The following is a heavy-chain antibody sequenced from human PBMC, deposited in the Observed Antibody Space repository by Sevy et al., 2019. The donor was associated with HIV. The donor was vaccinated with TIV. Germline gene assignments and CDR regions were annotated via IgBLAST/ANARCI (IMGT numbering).Heavy chain of an antibody. J-gene: IGHJ4*02. Sequence: KQSQTLSLTCVISGDSVSRNGAAWNWIRQSPSRGLEWLGRSYYRSTWHKDYAISVKSRLTITPDTSKNQFFLQLNSVTPEDTDMYYCARAVAGVYYFDYWGQGTLVTVSS. CDR2: SYYRSTWHK. CDR1: GDSVSRNGAA. D-gene: IGHD6-19*01. CDR3: ARAVAGVYYFDY. V-gene: IGHV6-1*01.